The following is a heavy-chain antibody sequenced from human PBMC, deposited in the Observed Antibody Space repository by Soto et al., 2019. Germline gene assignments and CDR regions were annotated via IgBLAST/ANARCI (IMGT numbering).Heavy chain of an antibody. CDR1: GFTFDDYA. Sequence: PGGSLRLSCAASGFTFDDYAMHWVRQAPGKGLEWVSGISWNSGSIAYADSVKGRFTISRDNAKNSVYLQINSLRAEDTAVYFCARDCSGGSCYPGMDVWGQGTTVTVSS. CDR3: ARDCSGGSCYPGMDV. D-gene: IGHD2-15*01. J-gene: IGHJ6*02. CDR2: ISWNSGSI. V-gene: IGHV3-9*01.